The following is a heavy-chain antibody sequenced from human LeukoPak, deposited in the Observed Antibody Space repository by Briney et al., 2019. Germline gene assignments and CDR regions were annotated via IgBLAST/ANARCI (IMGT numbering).Heavy chain of an antibody. CDR3: ARGPIVGATRGMDV. CDR2: INHSGST. Sequence: SETLSLTCAVYGGSFSGYYWSWIRQPPGKGLEWNGEINHSGSTNYNPSLKSRVTISVDTSKNQFSLKLSSVTAADTAVYYCARGPIVGATRGMDVWGQGTTVTVSS. V-gene: IGHV4-34*01. J-gene: IGHJ6*02. CDR1: GGSFSGYY. D-gene: IGHD1-26*01.